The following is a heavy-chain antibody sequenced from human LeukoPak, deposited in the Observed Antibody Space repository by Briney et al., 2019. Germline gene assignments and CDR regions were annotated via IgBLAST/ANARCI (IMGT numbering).Heavy chain of an antibody. CDR2: INHSGST. D-gene: IGHD3-10*01. CDR1: GGSFSGYY. Sequence: SETLSLTCAVYGGSFSGYYWSWFRQPPGKGLEWIGEINHSGSTNYNPSLKSRVTISVDTSKNQFSLKLSSVTAADTAVYYCARIHYRTYYYGSGSYSPFDYWGQGTLVTVSS. CDR3: ARIHYRTYYYGSGSYSPFDY. V-gene: IGHV4-34*01. J-gene: IGHJ4*02.